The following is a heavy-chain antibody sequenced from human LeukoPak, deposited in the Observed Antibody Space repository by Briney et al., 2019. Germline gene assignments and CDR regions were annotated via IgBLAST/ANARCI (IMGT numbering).Heavy chain of an antibody. V-gene: IGHV3-21*01. J-gene: IGHJ4*02. CDR2: ISSSTANI. D-gene: IGHD1-26*01. Sequence: PGGSLRLSCAASGFTFSSYNMNWVRQAPGKGLEWVSSISSSTANIFYADSVKGRFITSRDNAKSSLYLQVNSLRAEDTAVYYCARGRGATPPHYFDYWGQGSLVTVSS. CDR3: ARGRGATPPHYFDY. CDR1: GFTFSSYN.